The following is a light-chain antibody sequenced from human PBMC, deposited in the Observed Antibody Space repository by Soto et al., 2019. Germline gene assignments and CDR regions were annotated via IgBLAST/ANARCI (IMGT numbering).Light chain of an antibody. CDR1: SSDVGGYNY. J-gene: IGLJ1*01. CDR3: CSYAGSYIV. CDR2: DVS. V-gene: IGLV2-11*01. Sequence: QSVLTQPRSVSGSPGQSVTISCTGTSSDVGGYNYVSWYQQHPGKAPKLMIYDVSKRPSGVPDHFSGSKSGNTASLTISGLQAEDEADYYCCSYAGSYIVFGTGTKATVL.